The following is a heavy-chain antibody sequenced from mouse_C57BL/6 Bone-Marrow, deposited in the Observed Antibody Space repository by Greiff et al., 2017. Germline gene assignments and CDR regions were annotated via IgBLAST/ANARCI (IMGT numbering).Heavy chain of an antibody. D-gene: IGHD2-4*01. Sequence: QVQLKESGPELVKPGASVKISCKASGYAFSSSWMNWVKQRPGKGLEWIGRIYPGDGDTNYNGKFKGKATLTADKSSSTAYMQLSSLTSEDSAVYFCARSDYDYDAYWGQGTLVTVSA. CDR1: GYAFSSSW. V-gene: IGHV1-82*01. CDR3: ARSDYDYDAY. CDR2: IYPGDGDT. J-gene: IGHJ3*01.